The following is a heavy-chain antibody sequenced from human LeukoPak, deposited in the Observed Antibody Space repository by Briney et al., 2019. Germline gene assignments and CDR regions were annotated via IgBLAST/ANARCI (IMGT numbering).Heavy chain of an antibody. D-gene: IGHD3-10*02. CDR3: AKSRVRGVYYCDY. J-gene: IGHJ4*02. Sequence: GSLRLSCAASEITFRTYGMTWVRQAPGKGLEWVAIITYDGSNEDYADSVKGRFTISRDNSKNTLYLQMNSLRAEDSAVYYCAKSRVRGVYYCDYWGQGTLVTVSS. V-gene: IGHV3-30*02. CDR1: EITFRTYG. CDR2: ITYDGSNE.